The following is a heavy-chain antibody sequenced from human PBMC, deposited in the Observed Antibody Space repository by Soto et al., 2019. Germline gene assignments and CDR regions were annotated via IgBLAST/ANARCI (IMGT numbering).Heavy chain of an antibody. D-gene: IGHD5-12*01. J-gene: IGHJ4*02. CDR1: GYIFNNSG. V-gene: IGHV1-18*01. CDR3: ARDIAYEIDY. Sequence: QVQLLQSGAEVQKPGASVKVPCKASGYIFNNSGISWERQAPGQGLEWMGWIYSKEGKINFAQKFQGRVTLTTDTATSTAYIDLSSLRFDDSAVYFCARDIAYEIDYWGEGTLVTVSS. CDR2: IYSKEGKI.